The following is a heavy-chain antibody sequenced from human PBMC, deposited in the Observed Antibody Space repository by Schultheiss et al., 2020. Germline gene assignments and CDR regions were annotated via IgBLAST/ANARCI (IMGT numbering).Heavy chain of an antibody. J-gene: IGHJ3*02. CDR3: ASSYYYDSSGYRRDAFDI. CDR1: GGSISSYY. D-gene: IGHD3-22*01. CDR2: IYYSGST. V-gene: IGHV4-59*12. Sequence: SATLSLTCTVSGGSISSYYWSWIRQPPGKGLEWIGYIYYSGSTNYNPSLKSRVTMSVDTSKNQFSLKLSSVTAADTAVYYCASSYYYDSSGYRRDAFDIWGQGTMVTVSS.